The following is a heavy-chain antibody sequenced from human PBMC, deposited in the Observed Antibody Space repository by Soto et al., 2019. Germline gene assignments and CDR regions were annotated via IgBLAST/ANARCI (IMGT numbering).Heavy chain of an antibody. CDR1: GGSISRTNW. CDR2: IYHTGTT. V-gene: IGHV4-4*02. D-gene: IGHD6-25*01. J-gene: IGHJ3*02. CDR3: ASSVGSRLGYAFDI. Sequence: SETLSLTCTVSGGSISRTNWWNWVRQSPGKGLEWIGEIYHTGTTNYNPSLKSRVTISVDRSRNQFSLELTSVTAADTALYFCASSVGSRLGYAFDIWGQGTVVTVSS.